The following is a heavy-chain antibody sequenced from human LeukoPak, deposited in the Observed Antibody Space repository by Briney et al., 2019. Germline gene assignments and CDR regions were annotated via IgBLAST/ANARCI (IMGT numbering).Heavy chain of an antibody. CDR3: ARGISSGYYYLDY. J-gene: IGHJ4*02. Sequence: ASVKVSCKASGGTFSSYAISWVRQDPGQGLEWMGGIIPIFGTANYAQKFQGRVTITADESTSTAYMELSSLRSEDTAVYYCARGISSGYYYLDYWGQGTLVTVSS. V-gene: IGHV1-69*13. CDR2: IIPIFGTA. CDR1: GGTFSSYA. D-gene: IGHD3-22*01.